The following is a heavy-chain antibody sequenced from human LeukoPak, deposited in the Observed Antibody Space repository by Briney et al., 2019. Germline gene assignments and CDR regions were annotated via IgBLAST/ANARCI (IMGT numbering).Heavy chain of an antibody. D-gene: IGHD3-10*01. CDR1: YG. V-gene: IGHV3-33*06. J-gene: IGHJ4*02. Sequence: YGXHWVRQAPGKGLEWVALISNDGSKTYYADSVKGRFTISRDNSKNTVYLQVSSLRADDTAVYYCAKDSRGANFFGDFDYWGQGTLVTVSS. CDR3: AKDSRGANFFGDFDY. CDR2: ISNDGSKT.